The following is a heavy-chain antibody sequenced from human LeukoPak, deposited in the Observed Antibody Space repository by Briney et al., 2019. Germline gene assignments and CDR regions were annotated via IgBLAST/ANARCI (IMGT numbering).Heavy chain of an antibody. CDR3: ARRGSSDTYYYYYMDV. Sequence: SETLSLTCAVYGGSFSGYYWSWIRQPPGKGLEWIGEINHSGSTNYNPSLKSRVTISVDTSKNQFSLKLSSVTAADTAVYYCARRGSSDTYYYYYMDVWGKGTTVTVSS. D-gene: IGHD5-18*01. CDR2: INHSGST. V-gene: IGHV4-34*01. J-gene: IGHJ6*03. CDR1: GGSFSGYY.